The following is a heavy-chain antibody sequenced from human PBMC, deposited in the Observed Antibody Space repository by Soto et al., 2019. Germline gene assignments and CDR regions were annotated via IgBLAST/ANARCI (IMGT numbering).Heavy chain of an antibody. Sequence: PSETLSLTCTVSGGSINDFAYYWGWIRQAPGKGLEWIGTVYHNENTYYNPSLKSRITISADTAKNQFSLNLRSVTAADTAIYFCARRERYYGSPGWFDPGGQGTLVNVSS. CDR3: ARRERYYGSPGWFDP. CDR2: VYHNENT. D-gene: IGHD3-16*01. V-gene: IGHV4-39*01. CDR1: GGSINDFAYY. J-gene: IGHJ5*02.